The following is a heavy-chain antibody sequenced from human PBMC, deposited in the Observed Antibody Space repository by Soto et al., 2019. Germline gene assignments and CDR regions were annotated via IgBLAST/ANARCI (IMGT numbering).Heavy chain of an antibody. CDR3: TRCIVVVTALDYYGMDV. CDR2: IRSKANSYAT. J-gene: IGHJ6*02. Sequence: GGSLRLSCAASGFTFSGSAMHWVRQASGKGLEWVGRIRSKANSYATAYAASVKGRFTISRDDSKSTAYLQMNSLKTEDTAVYYCTRCIVVVTALDYYGMDVWGQGTTVTVSS. D-gene: IGHD2-21*02. V-gene: IGHV3-73*01. CDR1: GFTFSGSA.